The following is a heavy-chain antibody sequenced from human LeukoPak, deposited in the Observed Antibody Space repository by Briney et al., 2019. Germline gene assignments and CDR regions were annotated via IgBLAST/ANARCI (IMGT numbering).Heavy chain of an antibody. D-gene: IGHD5-18*01. J-gene: IGHJ4*02. CDR3: AKGGYSYGYSLDY. CDR2: IWYDGSNK. Sequence: GRSLRLFCAAYGFTFSSYGMHWVPQAPAKGLEWVTVIWYDGSNKYYADSVKRRFTISRDNSKNTLYLQMNSLRAEDTAVYYCAKGGYSYGYSLDYWGQGTLVTVSS. CDR1: GFTFSSYG. V-gene: IGHV3-33*06.